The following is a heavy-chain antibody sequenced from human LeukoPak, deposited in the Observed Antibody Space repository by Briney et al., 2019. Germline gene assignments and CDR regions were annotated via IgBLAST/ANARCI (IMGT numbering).Heavy chain of an antibody. Sequence: PGGSLRLSCAASGFTFSADGMSWVRQAPGKGLEWVSHISDTVRDTWYANSVKGRFIISRDNSRDTVYLQMSSLRPEDTALYFCAKDNYGGIFASWGQGTLVTVSS. CDR3: AKDNYGGIFAS. V-gene: IGHV3-23*01. CDR2: ISDTVRDT. J-gene: IGHJ4*02. D-gene: IGHD4-17*01. CDR1: GFTFSADG.